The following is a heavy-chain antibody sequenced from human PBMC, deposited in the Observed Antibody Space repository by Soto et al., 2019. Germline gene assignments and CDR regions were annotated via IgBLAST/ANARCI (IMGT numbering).Heavy chain of an antibody. CDR3: ARVDSSGYPKDP. CDR1: GGTFSSYA. CDR2: IIPIFGTA. Sequence: ASVKVSCKASGGTFSSYAISWVRQAPGQGLEWMGGIIPIFGTANYAQKFQGRVTITADESTSTAYMELSSLRSEDTAVYYCARVDSSGYPKDPWGQGTPVTVSS. D-gene: IGHD3-22*01. J-gene: IGHJ5*02. V-gene: IGHV1-69*13.